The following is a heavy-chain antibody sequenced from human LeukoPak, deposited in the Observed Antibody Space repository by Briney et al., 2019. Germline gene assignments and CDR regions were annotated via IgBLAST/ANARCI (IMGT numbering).Heavy chain of an antibody. Sequence: PGGSLRLSCVASGFTVSSYYMYWVRQAPGKGLEWVSSISSSSTNIYYADSMKGRFTISRDNSKNTLYLQMNSLRAEDTAVYYCAKSGQIAVSGHYFDYWGQGTLVTVSS. D-gene: IGHD6-19*01. CDR3: AKSGQIAVSGHYFDY. CDR2: ISSSSTNI. CDR1: GFTVSSYY. J-gene: IGHJ4*02. V-gene: IGHV3-21*01.